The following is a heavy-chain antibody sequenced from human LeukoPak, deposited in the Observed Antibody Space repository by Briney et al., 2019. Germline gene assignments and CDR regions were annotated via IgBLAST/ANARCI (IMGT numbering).Heavy chain of an antibody. V-gene: IGHV4-59*01. J-gene: IGHJ3*02. Sequence: NPSETLSLTCTVSGGSISSYYWSRIRQPPGKGLEWIGYIYDSGSTNYNPSLKSRVTISVDTSKNQFSLKLSSVTAADTAVFYCASLTTADAFDIWGQGTMVTVSS. CDR1: GGSISSYY. CDR3: ASLTTADAFDI. CDR2: IYDSGST. D-gene: IGHD3-22*01.